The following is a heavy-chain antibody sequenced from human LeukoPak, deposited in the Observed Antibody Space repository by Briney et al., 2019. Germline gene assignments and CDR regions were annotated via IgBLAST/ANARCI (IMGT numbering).Heavy chain of an antibody. Sequence: GGSLRLSCAASGFTFSSYSMNWVRQAPGKGLEWVSSISSSSSYIYYADSVKGRFTISRDNAKNSLYLQMNSLRAEDTAVYYCARDEDEGELEDYWGQGTLVTVSS. D-gene: IGHD1-26*01. CDR2: ISSSSSYI. CDR3: ARDEDEGELEDY. V-gene: IGHV3-21*01. CDR1: GFTFSSYS. J-gene: IGHJ4*02.